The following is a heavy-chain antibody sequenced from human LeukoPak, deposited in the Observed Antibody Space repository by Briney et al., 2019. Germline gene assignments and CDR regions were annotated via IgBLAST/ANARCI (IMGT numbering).Heavy chain of an antibody. CDR3: ARHRSPRQYDFWIRDGGVDV. J-gene: IGHJ6*02. V-gene: IGHV4-39*01. D-gene: IGHD3-3*01. Sequence: PSETLSLTCTVSGGSISSSSYYWGWIRQPPGKGLEWVGSIYYSGSTYYNPSLKSRVTISVDTSKNQFSLKLSSVTAADTAVYYCARHRSPRQYDFWIRDGGVDVWGQGTTVTVSS. CDR2: IYYSGST. CDR1: GGSISSSSYY.